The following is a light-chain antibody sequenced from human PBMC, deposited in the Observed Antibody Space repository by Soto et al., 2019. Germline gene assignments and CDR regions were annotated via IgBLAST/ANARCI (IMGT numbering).Light chain of an antibody. V-gene: IGKV3-15*01. CDR1: QSLTNS. CDR3: QQYNYWPIT. J-gene: IGKJ5*01. CDR2: DAS. Sequence: EFVLTQSPGTLSLSPGERATLSCRASQSLTNSFIAWYQQKPGQAPRLLIYDASTRATGIPARFSGSGSETDFTLTVSSLRSEDSAVYYCQQYNYWPITFGQGTRLEI.